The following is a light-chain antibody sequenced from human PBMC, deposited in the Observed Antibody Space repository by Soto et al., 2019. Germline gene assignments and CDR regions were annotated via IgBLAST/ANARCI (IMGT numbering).Light chain of an antibody. V-gene: IGKV1-5*01. Sequence: DIQMTQSPSTLSASVGDRVIITCRASQSPGTWMAWYQQKPGTTPELLIYDVSKLESGVPSRFSGRASGTEFTLTITSLQPDDFATYYCQQYFSYPLTFGGGTKVDIK. CDR3: QQYFSYPLT. CDR2: DVS. J-gene: IGKJ4*01. CDR1: QSPGTW.